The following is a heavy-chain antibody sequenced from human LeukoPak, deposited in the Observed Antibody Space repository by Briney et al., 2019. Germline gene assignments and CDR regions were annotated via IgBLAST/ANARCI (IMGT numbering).Heavy chain of an antibody. CDR1: GGSISSYY. Sequence: PSETLSLTCTVPGGSISSYYWSWIRQPPGKGLEWIGSIYYSGSTNYNPSLKSRVTISVDTSKNQFSLKLSSVTAADTAVYYCARDPRPLDYYDSRGFDPWGQGTLVTVSS. J-gene: IGHJ5*02. D-gene: IGHD3-22*01. V-gene: IGHV4-59*01. CDR3: ARDPRPLDYYDSRGFDP. CDR2: IYYSGST.